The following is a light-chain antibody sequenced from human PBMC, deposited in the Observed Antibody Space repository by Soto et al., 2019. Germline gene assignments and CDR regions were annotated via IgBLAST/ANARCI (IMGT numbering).Light chain of an antibody. Sequence: DIQMTQSPSTLSASVGNRVTISFRASQSISRWLAWYQQKTGKAPTILIYHASSLASGVPSRFRGRGSGTEFTLTINKLQSEDFSVYYCQQYRNSPRTFGQGTKVDIK. CDR1: QSISRW. V-gene: IGKV1-5*01. J-gene: IGKJ1*01. CDR3: QQYRNSPRT. CDR2: HAS.